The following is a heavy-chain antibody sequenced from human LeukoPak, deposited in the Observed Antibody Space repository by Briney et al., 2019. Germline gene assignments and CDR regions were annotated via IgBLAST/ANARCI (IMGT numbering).Heavy chain of an antibody. J-gene: IGHJ6*02. CDR2: ISVYNGNT. V-gene: IGHV1-18*01. D-gene: IGHD3-22*01. CDR3: ARDPTMINGMDV. Sequence: ASVKVSCKASGYTFTSYDINWVRQATGQGLEWMGWISVYNGNTNYAQKFQGRVTMTTDTSTSTAYMELRSLRSDDTAVYYCARDPTMINGMDVWGQGTTVTVSS. CDR1: GYTFTSYD.